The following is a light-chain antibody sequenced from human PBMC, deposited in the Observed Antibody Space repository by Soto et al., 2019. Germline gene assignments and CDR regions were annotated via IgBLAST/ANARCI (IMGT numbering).Light chain of an antibody. J-gene: IGKJ4*01. CDR3: QQRRNWPPLT. CDR2: DAS. V-gene: IGKV3-11*01. CDR1: QSVSSY. Sequence: EIVLTQSPATLSLSPGERATLSCRASQSVSSYLAWYQQKPGQAPRLLIYDASNRATGIPARFSGSGSGTDLTLTISSLEPEDSAAYYCQQRRNWPPLTFGGGTRVEIK.